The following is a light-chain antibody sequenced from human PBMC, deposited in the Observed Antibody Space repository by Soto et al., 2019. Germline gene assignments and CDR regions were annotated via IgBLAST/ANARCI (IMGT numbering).Light chain of an antibody. J-gene: IGLJ2*01. CDR2: DVS. CDR1: SSHVGGYNY. Sequence: QSALTQPASVSGSPGQSLTISCTGTSSHVGGYNYVSWYQQHPGKAPKLMIYDVSNRPSGVSNRFSGSKSGNTASLTISGLQAEDEAEYYCSSYTSSSTLVVFGGGTKLSVL. CDR3: SSYTSSSTLVV. V-gene: IGLV2-14*01.